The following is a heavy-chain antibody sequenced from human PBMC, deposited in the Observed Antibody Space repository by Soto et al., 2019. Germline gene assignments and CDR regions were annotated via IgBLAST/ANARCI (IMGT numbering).Heavy chain of an antibody. V-gene: IGHV1-69*13. Sequence: SVKVSCKASGCTFSSYAISWVRQAPGQGLEWMGGIIPIFGTANYAQKFQGRVTITADESTSTAYMELSSLRSEDTAVYYCARGSPIPYCSSTSCYTIGLQHWGQGTLVTVSS. J-gene: IGHJ1*01. CDR3: ARGSPIPYCSSTSCYTIGLQH. D-gene: IGHD2-2*02. CDR2: IIPIFGTA. CDR1: GCTFSSYA.